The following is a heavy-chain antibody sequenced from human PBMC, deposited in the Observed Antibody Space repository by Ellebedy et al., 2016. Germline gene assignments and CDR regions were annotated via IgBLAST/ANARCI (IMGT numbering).Heavy chain of an antibody. CDR1: GGSFSGYY. V-gene: IGHV4-34*01. Sequence: SETLSLTXAVYGGSFSGYYWSWIRQPPGKGLEWIGEINHSGSTNYNPSLKSRVTISVDTSKNQFSLKLSSVTAADTAVYYCARGYSSSRYNWFNPWGQGTLVTVPS. CDR3: ARGYSSSRYNWFNP. CDR2: INHSGST. D-gene: IGHD6-6*01. J-gene: IGHJ5*02.